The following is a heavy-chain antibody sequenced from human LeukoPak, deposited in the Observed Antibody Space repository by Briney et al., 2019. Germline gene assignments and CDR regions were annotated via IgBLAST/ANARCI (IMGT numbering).Heavy chain of an antibody. Sequence: GESLKISCKGSGNSFTTYWIAWVRQMLGKGLEWMGIIYPGDSDTRYSPSFQGQVTISADKSISTAYLQWSSLKASDTAMYYCARGPHSWGFFDYWGQGTLVTVSS. V-gene: IGHV5-51*01. CDR1: GNSFTTYW. CDR2: IYPGDSDT. D-gene: IGHD7-27*01. CDR3: ARGPHSWGFFDY. J-gene: IGHJ4*02.